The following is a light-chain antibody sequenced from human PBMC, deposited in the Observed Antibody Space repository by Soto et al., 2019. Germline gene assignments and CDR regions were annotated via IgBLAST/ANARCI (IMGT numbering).Light chain of an antibody. V-gene: IGLV2-14*01. J-gene: IGLJ1*01. Sequence: QSVLTQPASVSGSPGQSITISCSGSSSDIGDYDYVSWYQQHPGKAPKLMIYEVSNRPSGVSNRFSGSKSGNTASLTISGLQAEDEADYYCSSYTSSSTPLYVFGTGTKLTVL. CDR1: SSDIGDYDY. CDR2: EVS. CDR3: SSYTSSSTPLYV.